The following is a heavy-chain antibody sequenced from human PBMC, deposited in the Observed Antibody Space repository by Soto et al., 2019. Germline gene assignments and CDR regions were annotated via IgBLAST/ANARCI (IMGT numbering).Heavy chain of an antibody. CDR2: IYYSGST. CDR1: GGSISSGGYY. J-gene: IGHJ6*02. V-gene: IGHV4-31*03. CDR3: ARDLRPGVGAAYYYYGMDV. Sequence: SETLSLTCTVSGGSISSGGYYWSWIRQHPGKGLEWIGYIYYSGSTYYNPSLKSRVTISVDTSKNQFSLKLSSVTAADTAVYYCARDLRPGVGAAYYYYGMDVWGQGTTVTVSS. D-gene: IGHD1-26*01.